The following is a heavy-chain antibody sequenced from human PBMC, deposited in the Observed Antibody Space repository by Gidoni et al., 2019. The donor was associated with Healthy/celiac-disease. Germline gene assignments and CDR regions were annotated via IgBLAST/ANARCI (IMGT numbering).Heavy chain of an antibody. D-gene: IGHD2-2*01. CDR2: ISRSSSYI. CDR1: GFTLSSYN. Sequence: EVQLVESGGGLVKPGGSLRLSCAASGFTLSSYNMNWVRQAPGKGLEWVSSISRSSSYIYYADSVKGRFTISRDNAKNSLYLQMNSLRAEDTAVYYCARDPSAGVVVVPAAMCWDYWGQGTLVTVSS. J-gene: IGHJ4*02. V-gene: IGHV3-21*01. CDR3: ARDPSAGVVVVPAAMCWDY.